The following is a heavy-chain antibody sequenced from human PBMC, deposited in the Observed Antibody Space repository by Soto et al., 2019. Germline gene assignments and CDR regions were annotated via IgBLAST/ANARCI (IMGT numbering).Heavy chain of an antibody. J-gene: IGHJ6*02. CDR1: GGSISSSSYY. CDR3: ARFAGYSSGWSPYYYYGMDV. Sequence: SETLSLTCTVSGGSISSSSYYWGWIRQPPGKGLEWIGSIYYSGSTYYNPSLKSRVTISVDTSKNQFSLKLSSVTAADTAVYYCARFAGYSSGWSPYYYYGMDVWGQGTTVTVSS. V-gene: IGHV4-39*07. D-gene: IGHD6-19*01. CDR2: IYYSGST.